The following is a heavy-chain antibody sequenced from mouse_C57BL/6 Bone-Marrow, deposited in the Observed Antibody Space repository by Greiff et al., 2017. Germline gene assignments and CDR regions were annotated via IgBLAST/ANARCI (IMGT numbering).Heavy chain of an antibody. J-gene: IGHJ2*01. D-gene: IGHD3-2*02. CDR2: INPNNGGT. CDR3: ARAPRQLRLLDHFDY. V-gene: IGHV1-26*01. Sequence: EVQLQQSGPELVKPGASVKISCKASGYTFTDYYMNWVKQSHGQSLEWIGDINPNNGGTSYNQKFKGKATLTVDKSSSTAYMELRSLTSDDSAVYYCARAPRQLRLLDHFDYWGQGTTLTVSA. CDR1: GYTFTDYY.